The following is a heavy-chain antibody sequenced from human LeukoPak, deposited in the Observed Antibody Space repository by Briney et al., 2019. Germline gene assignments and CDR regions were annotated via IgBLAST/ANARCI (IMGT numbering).Heavy chain of an antibody. CDR2: IIPIFGTA. J-gene: IGHJ6*02. Sequence: SVKVSCKASVCTFSSYAISWVRQAHGQGLEWMGGIIPIFGTANYAQKFQGRVSITADESTSTAYMELSSLRSEDTAVYYCAREMADDYGDYVAGAGMDVWGQGTTVTVSS. D-gene: IGHD4-17*01. CDR3: AREMADDYGDYVAGAGMDV. V-gene: IGHV1-69*13. CDR1: VCTFSSYA.